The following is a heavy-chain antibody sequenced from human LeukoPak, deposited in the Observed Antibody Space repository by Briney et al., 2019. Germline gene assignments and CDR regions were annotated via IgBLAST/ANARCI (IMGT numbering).Heavy chain of an antibody. J-gene: IGHJ3*02. CDR2: ISGSGGST. V-gene: IGHV3-23*01. Sequence: GGSLRLSCAASGFTFSNYAMSWVRQAPGKGLEWVSAISGSGGSTYYADSVKGRFTISRDNSKNTLYLQMNSLRAEDTAVYYCARSTRNFWSGYSSMMLFDIWGQGTMVTVSS. CDR1: GFTFSNYA. CDR3: ARSTRNFWSGYSSMMLFDI. D-gene: IGHD3-3*01.